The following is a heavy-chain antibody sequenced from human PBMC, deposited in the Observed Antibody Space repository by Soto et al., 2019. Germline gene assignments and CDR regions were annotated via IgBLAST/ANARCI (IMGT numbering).Heavy chain of an antibody. D-gene: IGHD3-22*01. CDR2: IIPILGIA. J-gene: IGHJ4*02. Sequence: SVKVSCKASGGTFSSFTISWVRQAPGQGLEWMGRIIPILGIANYAQKFQGRVTITADKSTSTAYMELSSLRSEDTAVYYCAREVPADYYDSSGYYIDYWGQGTLVTVSS. CDR3: AREVPADYYDSSGYYIDY. V-gene: IGHV1-69*04. CDR1: GGTFSSFT.